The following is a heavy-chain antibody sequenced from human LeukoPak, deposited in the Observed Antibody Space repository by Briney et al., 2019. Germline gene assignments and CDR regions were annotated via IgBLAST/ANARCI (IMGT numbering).Heavy chain of an antibody. V-gene: IGHV1-2*02. CDR1: GYTFTGYY. CDR2: INANSGGT. D-gene: IGHD4-17*01. CDR3: ARDQARTVTNPRAFDI. J-gene: IGHJ3*02. Sequence: ASVKVSCKASGYTFTGYYMHWVRQAPGQGLEWMGWINANSGGTNYAQKFQGRVTMTRDTSISTAYMELSRLRSDDTAVYYCARDQARTVTNPRAFDIWGQGTMVTPSA.